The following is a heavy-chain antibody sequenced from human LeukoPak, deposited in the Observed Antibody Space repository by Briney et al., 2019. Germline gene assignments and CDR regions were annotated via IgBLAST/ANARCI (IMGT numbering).Heavy chain of an antibody. CDR2: IFHTGSA. CDR3: ARQPYRSGAYYFDY. V-gene: IGHV4-59*08. J-gene: IGHJ4*02. CDR1: DDSINSYY. D-gene: IGHD2-15*01. Sequence: PSETLSLTRTVSDDSINSYYWSWIRQPPGKGLEWVGYIFHTGSANYNPSLKSRVTVSIDTSKDQFSLKLSSVTAADTAVYYCARQPYRSGAYYFDYWGQGTLITVSS.